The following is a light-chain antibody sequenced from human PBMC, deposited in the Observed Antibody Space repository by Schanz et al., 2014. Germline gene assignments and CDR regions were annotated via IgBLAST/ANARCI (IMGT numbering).Light chain of an antibody. CDR2: SAF. CDR3: QQYNNWPPLT. CDR1: HSVAND. V-gene: IGKV3D-15*01. Sequence: EIVLTQSPATLSLSPGERATLSCRASHSVANDYLAWYQQKPGQAPRLLIHSAFTRVTGIPDRFIGSGSGTDFTLTISSLQSEDFAVYYCQQYNNWPPLTFGGGTKVEIK. J-gene: IGKJ4*01.